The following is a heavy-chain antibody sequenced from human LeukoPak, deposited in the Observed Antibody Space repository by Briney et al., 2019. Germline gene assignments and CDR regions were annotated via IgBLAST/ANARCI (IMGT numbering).Heavy chain of an antibody. J-gene: IGHJ4*02. CDR3: ATASDYHSPMFVY. CDR2: FDPEDGET. CDR1: GYTLTELS. D-gene: IGHD4-11*01. V-gene: IGHV1-24*01. Sequence: ASVKVSCKVSGYTLTELSMHWVRQAPGKGLEWMGGFDPEDGETIYAQKFQGRVTMTEDTSTDTAYMELSSLRSGDTAVYYCATASDYHSPMFVYWGQGALVTVSS.